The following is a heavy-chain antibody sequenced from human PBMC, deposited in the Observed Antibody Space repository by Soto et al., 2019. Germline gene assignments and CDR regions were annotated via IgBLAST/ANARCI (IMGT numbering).Heavy chain of an antibody. CDR3: AKDPYYYDTSEMDV. CDR1: GFTFSSYA. Sequence: LRLSCAASGFTFSSYAMSWVRQAPGKGLEWVSAIGGSGGSTYYADSVKGRFTISRDNSRNTLFLQMNSLRAEDTAVYYCAKDPYYYDTSEMDVWGQGTTVTVSS. CDR2: IGGSGGST. V-gene: IGHV3-23*01. D-gene: IGHD3-22*01. J-gene: IGHJ6*02.